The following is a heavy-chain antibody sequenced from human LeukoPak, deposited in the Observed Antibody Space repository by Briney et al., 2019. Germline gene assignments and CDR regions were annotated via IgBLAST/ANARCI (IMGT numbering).Heavy chain of an antibody. J-gene: IGHJ3*02. Sequence: GGSLRLSCAASGFTFSSYALSWGRQAPGKGLEWVSGVTGSGGSTYYADSVKGRFTISRDNSKTALSLQMNSLRAEDTAVYYCAKPGGLVGPKGGAFDIWGQGTMVTVSS. CDR1: GFTFSSYA. V-gene: IGHV3-23*01. CDR3: AKPGGLVGPKGGAFDI. D-gene: IGHD1-26*01. CDR2: VTGSGGST.